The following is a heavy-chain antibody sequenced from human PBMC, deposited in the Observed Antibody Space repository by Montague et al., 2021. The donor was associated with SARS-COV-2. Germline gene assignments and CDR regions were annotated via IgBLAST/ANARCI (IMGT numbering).Heavy chain of an antibody. Sequence: TPSLTCTVSGGSISSGGYYWSWIRQHPGKGLEWIGYIYYSGSIYYNPSLKSRVTISVDTSKNQFSLKLSSVTAADTAVYYCARAKGFIVLMVYAMGAFDIWGQGTMVTVSS. D-gene: IGHD2-8*01. J-gene: IGHJ3*02. CDR3: ARAKGFIVLMVYAMGAFDI. CDR2: IYYSGSI. CDR1: GGSISSGGYY. V-gene: IGHV4-31*03.